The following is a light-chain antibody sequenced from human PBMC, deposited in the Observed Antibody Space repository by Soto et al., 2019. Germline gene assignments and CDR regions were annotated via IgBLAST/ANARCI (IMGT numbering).Light chain of an antibody. J-gene: IGKJ2*01. V-gene: IGKV1-5*01. CDR3: QQYNSYST. CDR2: DAS. Sequence: DIQMTQSPSTLSASVGDRVTITCRASQSISTWLAWYQQKPGKAPKLLIYDASSLESGVPSRFSGSGSVTDFTLTISSLQPDDFATYYCQQYNSYSTFGQGTKLEIK. CDR1: QSISTW.